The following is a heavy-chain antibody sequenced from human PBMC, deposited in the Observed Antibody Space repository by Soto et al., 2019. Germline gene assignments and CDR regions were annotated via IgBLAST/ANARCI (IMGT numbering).Heavy chain of an antibody. J-gene: IGHJ4*02. V-gene: IGHV3-30*18. D-gene: IGHD5-12*01. Sequence: PGGSLRLSCAASGFSFSSYAMHWVRQAPGKGLEWVALISYDGSNKYYADSVKGRFTISRDNSKNTLYLQMNSLRFEDTAVYYCAKEGGGYNWGQGTLVTVSS. CDR2: ISYDGSNK. CDR1: GFSFSSYA. CDR3: AKEGGGYN.